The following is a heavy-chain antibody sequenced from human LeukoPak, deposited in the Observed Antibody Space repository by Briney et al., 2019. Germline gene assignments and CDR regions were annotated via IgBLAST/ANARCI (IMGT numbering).Heavy chain of an antibody. Sequence: GGSLRLSCAASGFTFSDYYMRWIRQAPGKGLEWVLYISSTGSSIYYADSVKGRFTISRDNSNNSLFVQMNSLRAEDTAVYFCAKSRSGSANWALQVFDNWGQGALVTVSS. CDR2: ISSTGSSI. D-gene: IGHD1-1*01. V-gene: IGHV3-11*01. CDR3: AKSRSGSANWALQVFDN. CDR1: GFTFSDYY. J-gene: IGHJ4*02.